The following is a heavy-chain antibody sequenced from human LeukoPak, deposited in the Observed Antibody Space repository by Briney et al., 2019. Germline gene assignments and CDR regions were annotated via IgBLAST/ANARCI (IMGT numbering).Heavy chain of an antibody. J-gene: IGHJ6*02. CDR1: GYTFTSYG. CDR2: ISAYNGNT. D-gene: IGHD3-10*01. Sequence: GASVKVSCKASGYTFTSYGISWVRQAPGQGLEWMGWISAYNGNTNYAQKLQGRVTMTTDTSTSTAYMELRSLRSDDTAVYYCARDLPIWFGELRGDYYYYGMDVWGQGTTVTVSS. CDR3: ARDLPIWFGELRGDYYYYGMDV. V-gene: IGHV1-18*01.